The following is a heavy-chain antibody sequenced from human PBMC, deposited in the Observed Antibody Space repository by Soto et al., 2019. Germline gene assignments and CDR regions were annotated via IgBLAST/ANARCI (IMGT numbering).Heavy chain of an antibody. CDR2: MNPNSGNT. D-gene: IGHD6-13*01. CDR1: GYTFTSYD. J-gene: IGHJ4*02. CDR3: ARGVRRIAAAGTIMYYFDY. Sequence: QVQLVQSGAEVKKPGASVKVSCKASGYTFTSYDINWVRQATGQGLEWMGWMNPNSGNTGYAQKFQGRVTMTRNTSISTAYMELSSLRSEDTDVYYCARGVRRIAAAGTIMYYFDYWGQGTLVTVSS. V-gene: IGHV1-8*01.